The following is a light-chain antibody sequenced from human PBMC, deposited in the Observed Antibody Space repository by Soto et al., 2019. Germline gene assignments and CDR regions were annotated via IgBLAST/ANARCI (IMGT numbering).Light chain of an antibody. CDR2: GAS. CDR3: QQYYQWPPYT. J-gene: IGKJ2*01. CDR1: ETVMTN. Sequence: IVMTQSPATLSVSPGDRVTLSCRASETVMTNLAWFQQKPGQTPRLLILGASTRATGIPTRFTGSGSETEFTLTIGSLQAEYLAVYYCQQYYQWPPYTVGQGTKLEIK. V-gene: IGKV3D-15*01.